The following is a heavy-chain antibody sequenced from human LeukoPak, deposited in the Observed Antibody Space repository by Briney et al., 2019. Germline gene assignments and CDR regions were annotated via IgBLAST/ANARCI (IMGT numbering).Heavy chain of an antibody. CDR3: ARDSLVYYYGSGSYEP. J-gene: IGHJ5*02. V-gene: IGHV1-18*01. Sequence: GVSVKVSCKASGYTFTSYGISWVRQAPGQGLEWMGWISAYNGNTNYAQKLQGRVTMTTDTSTSTAYMELRSLRSDDTAVYYCARDSLVYYYGSGSYEPWGQGTLVTVSS. CDR1: GYTFTSYG. D-gene: IGHD3-10*01. CDR2: ISAYNGNT.